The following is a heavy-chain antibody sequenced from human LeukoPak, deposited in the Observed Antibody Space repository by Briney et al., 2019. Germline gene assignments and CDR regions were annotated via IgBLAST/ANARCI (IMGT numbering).Heavy chain of an antibody. V-gene: IGHV4-30-2*01. CDR3: ARGSSGGDLGY. J-gene: IGHJ4*02. D-gene: IGHD2-21*01. CDR1: GVSISSGGYS. Sequence: SQTLSLTCAVSGVSISSGGYSWSWIRQPPGKGLEWIGYTYHSGNTYYNPSLKSRVTISVDRSKNQFSLNLSSATAADTAVYYCARGSSGGDLGYWGQGTLVSVSS. CDR2: TYHSGNT.